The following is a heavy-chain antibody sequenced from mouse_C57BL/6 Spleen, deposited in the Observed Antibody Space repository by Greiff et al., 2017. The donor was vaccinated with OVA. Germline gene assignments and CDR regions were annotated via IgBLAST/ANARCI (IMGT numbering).Heavy chain of an antibody. CDR1: GFTFSSYG. J-gene: IGHJ3*01. CDR3: ARHPFTTASPSGLAY. V-gene: IGHV5-6*01. Sequence: EVNVVESGGDLVKPGGSLKLSCAASGFTFSSYGMSWVRQTPDKRLEWVATISSGGSYTYYPDSVKGRFTISRDNAKNTLYLQMSSLKSEDTAMYYCARHPFTTASPSGLAYWGQGTLVTVSA. D-gene: IGHD1-2*01. CDR2: ISSGGSYT.